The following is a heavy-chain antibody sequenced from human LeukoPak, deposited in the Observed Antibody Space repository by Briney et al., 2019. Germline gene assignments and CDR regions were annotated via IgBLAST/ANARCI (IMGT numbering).Heavy chain of an antibody. CDR3: ARGGPPGYSGYHDAFDI. CDR2: IIPIFGTA. Sequence: APVKRSCTPAGGTLSSYAIRWVRQAPGQGLEWMGGIIPIFGTANYAQKFQGRVTITADKSTSTAYMELSSLRSEDTAVYYCARGGPPGYSGYHDAFDIWGQGTMVTVSS. D-gene: IGHD5-12*01. V-gene: IGHV1-69*06. J-gene: IGHJ3*02. CDR1: GGTLSSYA.